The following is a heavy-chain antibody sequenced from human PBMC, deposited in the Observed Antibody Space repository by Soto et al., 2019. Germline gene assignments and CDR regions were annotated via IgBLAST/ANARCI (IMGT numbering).Heavy chain of an antibody. Sequence: QVQLVESGGGVVQPGRSLTLSCAASGLTFSNQAMHWVRQAPGKGLEWVAVLWYDGSKKYYADSVTGRFTISRDNSKNTVYLQINSLRAEDTDVYYCARVDPSYHGDLAFEYRGQGTLVTVSS. CDR3: ARVDPSYHGDLAFEY. D-gene: IGHD2-21*02. V-gene: IGHV3-33*01. CDR1: GLTFSNQA. CDR2: LWYDGSKK. J-gene: IGHJ4*02.